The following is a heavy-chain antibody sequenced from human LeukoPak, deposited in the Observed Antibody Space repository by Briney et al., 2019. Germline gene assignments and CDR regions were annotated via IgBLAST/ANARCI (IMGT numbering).Heavy chain of an antibody. J-gene: IGHJ4*02. V-gene: IGHV4-59*01. CDR1: GVSISNYY. Sequence: SETLSLTCTVSGVSISNYYWRWVRQPPGKGLEWVGYIYYSGSTNYNPSLKSRITISVDTSKNQISLKLSSVTAADTAVYYCARGARSYAPGVWGQGTLVTVSS. D-gene: IGHD2-2*01. CDR3: ARGARSYAPGV. CDR2: IYYSGST.